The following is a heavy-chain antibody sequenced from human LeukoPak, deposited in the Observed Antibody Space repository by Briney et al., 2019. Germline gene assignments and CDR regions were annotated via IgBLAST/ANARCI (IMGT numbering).Heavy chain of an antibody. D-gene: IGHD3-16*02. Sequence: SETLSLTCAVYGGSFSGYYWTWIRQTPGKGLEWIGEINHSGNTNYNPSLKSRVTISVDTSKNQFSLKLSSVTAADTAVYYCASRLRLGELSDAFDIWGQGTMVTVSS. J-gene: IGHJ3*02. V-gene: IGHV4-34*01. CDR1: GGSFSGYY. CDR3: ASRLRLGELSDAFDI. CDR2: INHSGNT.